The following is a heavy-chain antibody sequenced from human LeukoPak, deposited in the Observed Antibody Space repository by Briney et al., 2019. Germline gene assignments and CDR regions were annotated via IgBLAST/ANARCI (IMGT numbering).Heavy chain of an antibody. D-gene: IGHD3-22*01. Sequence: GGSLRLSCAASGFTFSSFGMNWVRQAPGKGLEWVSSISGSGGRTHYADSVKGRFTISRDNAKNSLYLQMNSLRAEDTAVYYCASGTGYYDSSGYSFAGLDYWGQGTLVTVSS. CDR1: GFTFSSFG. J-gene: IGHJ4*02. V-gene: IGHV3-23*01. CDR2: ISGSGGRT. CDR3: ASGTGYYDSSGYSFAGLDY.